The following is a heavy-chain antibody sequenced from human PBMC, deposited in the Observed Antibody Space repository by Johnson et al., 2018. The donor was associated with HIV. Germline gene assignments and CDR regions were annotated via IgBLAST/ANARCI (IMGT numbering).Heavy chain of an antibody. V-gene: IGHV3-30*03. CDR2: ISYDGRNK. D-gene: IGHD6-13*01. Sequence: QVQLVESGGGVVQPGRSLGLPCAASEFTFSTYGMHWVRQAPGKGLEWVAVISYDGRNKYYADSVKGRFTSSRDNSKDTLYLQMNSLRAEDTAVYYCARDGTSRGGAFDIWGQGTMVTVSS. CDR1: EFTFSTYG. CDR3: ARDGTSRGGAFDI. J-gene: IGHJ3*02.